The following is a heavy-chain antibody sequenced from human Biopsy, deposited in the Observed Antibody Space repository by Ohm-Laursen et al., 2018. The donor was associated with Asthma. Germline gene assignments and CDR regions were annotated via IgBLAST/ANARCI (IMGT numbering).Heavy chain of an antibody. Sequence: SLRLSCAASGFTFGDYWMSWVRQVPGKGLEWVANIKHDGTKKNHADSLKGRFTISRDNAKNSLYLQMNSLRAEDTAVYYCARTFHFWSPYHAEHYQLWGQGTLVTVPS. J-gene: IGHJ1*01. V-gene: IGHV3-7*01. CDR2: IKHDGTKK. D-gene: IGHD3-3*02. CDR1: GFTFGDYW. CDR3: ARTFHFWSPYHAEHYQL.